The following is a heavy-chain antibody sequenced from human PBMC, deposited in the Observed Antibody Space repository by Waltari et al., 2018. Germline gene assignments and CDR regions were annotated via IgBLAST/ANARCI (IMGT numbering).Heavy chain of an antibody. CDR2: IIPIFGTA. CDR3: AREARDYYGSGSYYVDY. D-gene: IGHD3-10*01. J-gene: IGHJ4*02. CDR1: GGTFSSYA. V-gene: IGHV1-69*05. Sequence: QVQLVQSGAEVKKPGSSVKVSCKASGGTFSSYAISWVRQAPGQGLEWMGGIIPIFGTANYAQKFKGRVTITTDESTSTAYMELSSLRSEDTAVYYCAREARDYYGSGSYYVDYWGQGTLVTVSS.